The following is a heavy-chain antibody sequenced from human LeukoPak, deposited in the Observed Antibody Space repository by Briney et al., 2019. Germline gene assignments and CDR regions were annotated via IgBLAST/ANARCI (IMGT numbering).Heavy chain of an antibody. J-gene: IGHJ4*02. D-gene: IGHD3-22*01. CDR1: GFTFSSYS. CDR3: ARGFSSDSSGYFTVDY. V-gene: IGHV3-21*05. CDR2: ISSSSSYI. Sequence: GGSLRLSCAASGFTFSSYSMNWVRQAPGKGLEWVSYISSSSSYIYYADSVKGRFTISRDNAKNSLYLQMNSLRAEDTAVYYCARGFSSDSSGYFTVDYWGQGTLVTVSS.